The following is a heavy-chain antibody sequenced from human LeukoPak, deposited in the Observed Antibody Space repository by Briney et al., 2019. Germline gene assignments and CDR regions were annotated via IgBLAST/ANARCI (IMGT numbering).Heavy chain of an antibody. J-gene: IGHJ3*02. CDR2: INHSGST. CDR3: ARHQWVPAFDI. V-gene: IGHV4-34*01. Sequence: SETLSLTCAVYGGSFSGYYWSWLRQPPGKGLEWIGEINHSGSTNYNPSLKSRVTISVDTSKNQFSLKLSSVTAADTAVYYCARHQWVPAFDIWGQGTMVTVSS. CDR1: GGSFSGYY. D-gene: IGHD1-26*01.